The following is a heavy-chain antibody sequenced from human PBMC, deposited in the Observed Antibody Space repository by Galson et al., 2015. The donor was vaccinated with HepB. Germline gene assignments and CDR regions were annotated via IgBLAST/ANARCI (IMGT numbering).Heavy chain of an antibody. V-gene: IGHV1-2*06. CDR2: INPNSGGT. CDR3: ARDLPTPWGFFNWFDP. CDR1: GYTFTGYY. Sequence: SVKVSCKASGYTFTGYYMHWVRQAPGQGLEWMGRINPNSGGTNYAQKFQGRVTMTRDTSISTAYMELSRLRSDDTAVYYCARDLPTPWGFFNWFDPWGQGTLVTVSS. D-gene: IGHD3-16*01. J-gene: IGHJ5*02.